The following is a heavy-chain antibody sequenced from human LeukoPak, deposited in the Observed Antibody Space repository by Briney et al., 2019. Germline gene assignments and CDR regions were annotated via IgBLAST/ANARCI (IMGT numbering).Heavy chain of an antibody. J-gene: IGHJ4*02. D-gene: IGHD1-26*01. CDR3: ATHSQGSGSPGS. V-gene: IGHV1-69*13. Sequence: GASVKVSCKASGGTFSSYAISWVRQAPGQGLEWMGGIIPIFGTASYAQRFQGRVTITADESTSTAYMELSSLRSEDTAVYYCATHSQGSGSPGSWGLGTLVTVSS. CDR1: GGTFSSYA. CDR2: IIPIFGTA.